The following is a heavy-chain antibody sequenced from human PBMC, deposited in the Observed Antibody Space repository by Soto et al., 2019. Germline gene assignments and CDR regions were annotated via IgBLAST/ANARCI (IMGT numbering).Heavy chain of an antibody. CDR1: GFTFSSYA. V-gene: IGHV3-23*01. Sequence: GGSLRLSCAASGFTFSSYAMNWVRQAPGKGLEWVSGLSGSGSSTYYAAPVKGRFTISRDNSKNILYLQMNSLGAEDTAVYYCAKAYSNGWYDHWGQGTLVTVSS. D-gene: IGHD6-19*01. CDR3: AKAYSNGWYDH. J-gene: IGHJ5*02. CDR2: LSGSGSST.